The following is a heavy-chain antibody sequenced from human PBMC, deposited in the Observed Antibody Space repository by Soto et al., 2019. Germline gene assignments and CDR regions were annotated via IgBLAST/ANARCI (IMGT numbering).Heavy chain of an antibody. CDR1: GFTFSNYW. V-gene: IGHV3-74*01. D-gene: IGHD1-7*01. J-gene: IGHJ4*02. CDR3: ARGARNYYYFDC. Sequence: EVQLVESGGGLVQPGGSLRLSCVASGFTFSNYWIHWVRQAPGKGLVWVSRINGDGSSTNYADSVKGQFTISRDNAKNKVYLQLNSLRVGDTAVYFCARGARNYYYFDCWGQGILVTVSS. CDR2: INGDGSST.